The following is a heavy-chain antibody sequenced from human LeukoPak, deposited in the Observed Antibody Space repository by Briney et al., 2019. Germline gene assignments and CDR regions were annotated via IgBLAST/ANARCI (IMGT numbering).Heavy chain of an antibody. Sequence: SETLSLTCAVYGGSFSGHYWSWIRQPPGKGLEWIGEMDHSGSTNYNPSLKSRVTISVDTSKNQFSLNLSSVTAADTAVYYCARGQGDASSGYVLNVWGKGTTVTVSS. CDR2: MDHSGST. V-gene: IGHV4-34*01. D-gene: IGHD5-12*01. CDR3: ARGQGDASSGYVLNV. J-gene: IGHJ6*04. CDR1: GGSFSGHY.